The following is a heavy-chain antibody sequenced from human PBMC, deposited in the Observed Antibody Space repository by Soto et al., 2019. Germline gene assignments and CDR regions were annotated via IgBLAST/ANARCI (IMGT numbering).Heavy chain of an antibody. J-gene: IGHJ5*02. CDR3: ARGPRYSSSYWFDP. D-gene: IGHD6-13*01. V-gene: IGHV1-69*06. CDR2: IIPIFGTA. Sequence: SVKVSCKASGGTFSSYAISWVRQAPGQGLEWMGGIIPIFGTANYAQRFQGRVTITADKSTSTAYMELSSLRSEDTAVYYCARGPRYSSSYWFDPWGQGTLVTAPQ. CDR1: GGTFSSYA.